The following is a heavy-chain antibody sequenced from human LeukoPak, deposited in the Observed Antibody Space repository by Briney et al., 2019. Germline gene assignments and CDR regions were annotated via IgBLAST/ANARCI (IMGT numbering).Heavy chain of an antibody. Sequence: SVKVSCKASGGTFSSYAISWVRQAPGQGLEWMGGIIPIFGTANYAQKFQGRVTITADKSTSTAYMELSSLRSEDTAVYYCARATIAVAGTGWFDPWGQGTLVTVSS. CDR2: IIPIFGTA. V-gene: IGHV1-69*06. J-gene: IGHJ5*02. D-gene: IGHD6-19*01. CDR3: ARATIAVAGTGWFDP. CDR1: GGTFSSYA.